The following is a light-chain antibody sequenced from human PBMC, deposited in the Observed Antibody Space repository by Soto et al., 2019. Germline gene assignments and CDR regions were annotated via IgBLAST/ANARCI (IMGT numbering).Light chain of an antibody. Sequence: EVVLTQSPGTLSLFPGERATLSCRASQSVSSSYLAWYQQKPGQAPRLLIFGASSRATGIPDRFSGSGSGTDFIHTISRLEPEDFAVCYCQQYGNSRWTFGQGTKVEIK. CDR3: QQYGNSRWT. CDR1: QSVSSSY. CDR2: GAS. V-gene: IGKV3-20*01. J-gene: IGKJ1*01.